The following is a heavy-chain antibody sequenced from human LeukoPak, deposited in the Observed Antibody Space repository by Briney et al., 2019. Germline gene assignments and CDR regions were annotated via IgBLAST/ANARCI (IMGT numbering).Heavy chain of an antibody. D-gene: IGHD3-3*01. CDR1: GGSISSGSYY. V-gene: IGHV4-61*02. CDR3: AREGYYDFWSGYFSDY. Sequence: LSLTCTVSGGSISSGSYYWSWIRQPAGKGLEWIGRIYTSGSTNYNTSLKSRVTISVDTSKNQFSLKLSSVTAADTAVYYCAREGYYDFWSGYFSDYWGQGTLVTVSS. CDR2: IYTSGST. J-gene: IGHJ4*02.